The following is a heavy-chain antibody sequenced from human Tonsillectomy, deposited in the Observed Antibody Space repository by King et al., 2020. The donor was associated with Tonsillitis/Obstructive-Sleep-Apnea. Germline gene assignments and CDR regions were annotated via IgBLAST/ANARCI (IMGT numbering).Heavy chain of an antibody. Sequence: VQLVESGGGVVQPGRSLRLSCAASGFTVSSYGMHWVRQAPGKGLEWGAVIWYDGSNKYYADSVKGRFTISRDNSKNTLYLQMNSLRAEDTAVYYCARDTTEYTLDPWGQGTLVTVSS. CDR1: GFTVSSYG. V-gene: IGHV3-33*01. CDR3: ARDTTEYTLDP. D-gene: IGHD6-6*01. J-gene: IGHJ5*02. CDR2: IWYDGSNK.